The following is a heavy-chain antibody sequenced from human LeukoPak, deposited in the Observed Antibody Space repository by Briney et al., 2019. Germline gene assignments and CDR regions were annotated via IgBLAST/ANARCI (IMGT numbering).Heavy chain of an antibody. D-gene: IGHD4-17*01. CDR1: GFTFSSYE. V-gene: IGHV3-48*03. CDR2: ISSSGSTI. Sequence: GGSLRLSCAASGFTFSSYEMNWVRQAPGKGREGVSYISSSGSTIYYADSVKGRFTISRDNAKTSLYLQMNSLRAEDTAVYYCARDHTVTIGYWGQGTLVTVSS. J-gene: IGHJ4*02. CDR3: ARDHTVTIGY.